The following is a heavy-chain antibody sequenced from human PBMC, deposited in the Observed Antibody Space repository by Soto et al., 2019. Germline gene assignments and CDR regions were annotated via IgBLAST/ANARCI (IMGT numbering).Heavy chain of an antibody. CDR2: LYWDYDK. J-gene: IGHJ4*02. Sequence: QITLKETGPTLVKPTQTLTLTCTFSGFSLSTSGAGVGWIRHPPGKALEWLALLYWDYDKRYSPSLKSRLTITKDTSKNQVVRTMTNMDPVDTATYYCALKYGLTTFDYWGQGTLVTVSS. CDR3: ALKYGLTTFDY. V-gene: IGHV2-5*02. CDR1: GFSLSTSGAG. D-gene: IGHD4-17*01.